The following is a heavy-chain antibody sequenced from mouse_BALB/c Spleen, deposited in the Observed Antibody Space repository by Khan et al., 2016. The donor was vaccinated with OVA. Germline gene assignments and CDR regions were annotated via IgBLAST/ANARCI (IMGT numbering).Heavy chain of an antibody. D-gene: IGHD1-1*01. CDR2: ISSGGSYT. V-gene: IGHV5-6*01. CDR1: GFTFSTYG. CDR3: TILAYYYNSEEFAH. Sequence: EVELVESGGDLVKPGGSLKLSCAASGFTFSTYGMSWVRQTPDKRLEWVAAISSGGSYTYYPDSVKGRFTISRDNAKNTLYLQMSSLKSEDTAMYSCTILAYYYNSEEFAHWGQGTLVTVSA. J-gene: IGHJ3*01.